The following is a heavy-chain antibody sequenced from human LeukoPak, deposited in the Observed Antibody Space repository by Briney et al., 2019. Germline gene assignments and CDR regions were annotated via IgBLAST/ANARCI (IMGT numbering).Heavy chain of an antibody. D-gene: IGHD4-23*01. J-gene: IGHJ4*02. V-gene: IGHV3-7*01. CDR3: ARDRGYSSFDY. CDR1: GFTFSSYW. CDR2: IKQDGSEK. Sequence: GGSLRLSCAASGFTFSSYWMSWVRQAPGKGLEWVANIKQDGSEKYYVDSVKGRFTISRDNAKNSLYLQMNSLTVDDTAVYYCARDRGYSSFDYWGQGTLVTVSS.